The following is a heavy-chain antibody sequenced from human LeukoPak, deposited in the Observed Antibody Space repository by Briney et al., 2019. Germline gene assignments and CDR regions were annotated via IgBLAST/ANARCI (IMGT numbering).Heavy chain of an antibody. J-gene: IGHJ4*02. CDR2: IWYDGSNK. CDR1: GFTFSSYG. Sequence: GRSLRLSCAASGFTFSSYGMHWVRQAPGKGLEWVAVIWYDGSNKYYADSVKGRFTISRDNSKNTLYLQMNSLRAEDTAVYYCAKEGAGSSPIAYYFDYWGQGTLVTVSS. D-gene: IGHD6-6*01. CDR3: AKEGAGSSPIAYYFDY. V-gene: IGHV3-33*06.